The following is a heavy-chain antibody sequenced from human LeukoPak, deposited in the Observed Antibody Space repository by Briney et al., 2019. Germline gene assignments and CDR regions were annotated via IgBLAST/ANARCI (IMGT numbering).Heavy chain of an antibody. D-gene: IGHD3-22*01. CDR3: AKDQGYYDSSGYYDY. V-gene: IGHV3-30*02. J-gene: IGHJ4*02. Sequence: GGSLRLSCAASGFTFSSYAMHWVRQAPGKGLEWVAFIRYDGSNKYYADSVKGRFTISRDNSKNTLYLQMNSLRAEDTAVYYCAKDQGYYDSSGYYDYWGQGTLVTVSS. CDR1: GFTFSSYA. CDR2: IRYDGSNK.